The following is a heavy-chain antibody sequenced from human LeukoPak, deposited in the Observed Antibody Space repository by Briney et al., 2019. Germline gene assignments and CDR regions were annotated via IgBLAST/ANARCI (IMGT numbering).Heavy chain of an antibody. D-gene: IGHD3-22*01. CDR3: ARQGSSGYYYAPLSFGWFDP. CDR1: GGSISSSSYY. CDR2: IYYSGST. Sequence: SETLSLTCTVSGGSISSSSYYWGWIRQPPGKGLEWIGSIYYSGSTYYNPSLKSRVTISVDTSKNHFSLKLSSVTAADTAVYYCARQGSSGYYYAPLSFGWFDPWGQGTLVTVSS. V-gene: IGHV4-39*01. J-gene: IGHJ5*02.